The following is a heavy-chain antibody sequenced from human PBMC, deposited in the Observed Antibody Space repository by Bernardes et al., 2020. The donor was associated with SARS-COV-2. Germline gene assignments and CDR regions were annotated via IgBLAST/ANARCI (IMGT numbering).Heavy chain of an antibody. V-gene: IGHV1-69*13. CDR3: AREPCSSTSCYTGLYYYYYGMDV. Sequence: VTVSCKASGGTFSSYAISWVRQAPGQGLEWMGGIIPIFGTANYAQKFQGRVTITADESTSTAYMELSSLRSEDTAVYYCAREPCSSTSCYTGLYYYYYGMDVWGQGTTVTVSS. D-gene: IGHD2-2*02. J-gene: IGHJ6*02. CDR2: IIPIFGTA. CDR1: GGTFSSYA.